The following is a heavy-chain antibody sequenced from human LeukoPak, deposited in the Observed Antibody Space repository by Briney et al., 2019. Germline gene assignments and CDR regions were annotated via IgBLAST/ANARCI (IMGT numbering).Heavy chain of an antibody. Sequence: ASVKVSCKASGYTFTSHGVSWVRQAPGQGLEWMGWISAYNGNTNYAQKLQGRVTMTTDTSTSTAYMELRSLRSDDTAVYYCARDLYCSSTSCPLGWWFDPWGQGTLVTVSS. D-gene: IGHD2-2*01. V-gene: IGHV1-18*01. CDR3: ARDLYCSSTSCPLGWWFDP. J-gene: IGHJ5*02. CDR2: ISAYNGNT. CDR1: GYTFTSHG.